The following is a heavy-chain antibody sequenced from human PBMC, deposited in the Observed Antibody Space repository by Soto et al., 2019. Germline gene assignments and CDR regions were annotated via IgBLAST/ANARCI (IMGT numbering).Heavy chain of an antibody. CDR2: IYYSGST. CDR1: GGSISSYY. D-gene: IGHD2-8*01. J-gene: IGHJ5*02. V-gene: IGHV4-59*08. CDR3: ARCLHCSNGGRFDP. Sequence: SETLSLTCTVSGGSISSYYWSWIRQPPGKGLEWIGYIYYSGSTNYNPSLKIRVTISVDNSKNHLSLTLTSVTAADTVIYYCARCLHCSNGGRFDPWGQGALVTVSS.